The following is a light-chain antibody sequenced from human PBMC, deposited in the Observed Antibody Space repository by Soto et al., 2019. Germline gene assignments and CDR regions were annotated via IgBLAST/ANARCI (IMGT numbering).Light chain of an antibody. J-gene: IGLJ1*01. CDR2: EVS. Sequence: QSALTQPPSASGSPGPSVTISCTGTSSDVGGYNYVSWYQQHPGKAPKLMIYEVSKRPSGVPDRFSGSKSGNTASLTVSGLQAEDEADYYCSSYAGRNNLVFGTGTKVTVL. CDR1: SSDVGGYNY. CDR3: SSYAGRNNLV. V-gene: IGLV2-8*01.